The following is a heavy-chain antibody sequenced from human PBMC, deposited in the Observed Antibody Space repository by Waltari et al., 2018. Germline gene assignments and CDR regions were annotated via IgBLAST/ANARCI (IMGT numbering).Heavy chain of an antibody. CDR3: ARECSGGSCSHAFDI. V-gene: IGHV1-69*12. Sequence: QVQLVQSGAEVQKPGSSVKVSCKASGRTFSTYAISWVRQPPGQGLEWLGGIIPIFGTANYAQKFQGRVTITADESTSTAYMELSSLRSEDTAVYYCARECSGGSCSHAFDIWGQGTMVTVSS. D-gene: IGHD2-15*01. CDR1: GRTFSTYA. J-gene: IGHJ3*02. CDR2: IIPIFGTA.